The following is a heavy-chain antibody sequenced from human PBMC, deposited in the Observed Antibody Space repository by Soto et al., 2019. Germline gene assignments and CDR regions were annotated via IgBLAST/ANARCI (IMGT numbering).Heavy chain of an antibody. J-gene: IGHJ6*02. D-gene: IGHD3-10*01. Sequence: PGGSLRLSXAASGFTFSRYAMNWVRQAPGRGLQWISGISVSGDNTSYVESVRGRFTVYRDNSKNTLYLQMNNLRAEDTALYYCAKDGKMRTKVWFPAGYGMDVWGQGTTVTVSS. CDR3: AKDGKMRTKVWFPAGYGMDV. CDR1: GFTFSRYA. CDR2: ISVSGDNT. V-gene: IGHV3-23*01.